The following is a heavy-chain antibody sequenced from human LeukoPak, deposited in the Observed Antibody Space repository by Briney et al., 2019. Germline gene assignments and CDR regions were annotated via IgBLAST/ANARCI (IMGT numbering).Heavy chain of an antibody. Sequence: GGSLRLSCAASGFTFSSYSINWVRQAPGKGLEWVSSISSSSSYIYYADSVKGRFTISRDNAKNSLYLQMNRLRAEDTAVYYCARDLYYDILTGSDDAFDIWGQGTMVTVSS. CDR3: ARDLYYDILTGSDDAFDI. D-gene: IGHD3-9*01. CDR1: GFTFSSYS. CDR2: ISSSSSYI. J-gene: IGHJ3*02. V-gene: IGHV3-21*06.